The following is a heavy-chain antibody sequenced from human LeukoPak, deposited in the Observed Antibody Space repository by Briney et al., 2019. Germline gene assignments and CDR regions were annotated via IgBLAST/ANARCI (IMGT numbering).Heavy chain of an antibody. J-gene: IGHJ4*02. CDR1: GGSISSSSYY. D-gene: IGHD3-10*01. CDR2: IYYTGST. CDR3: ARKWFGEGGVDY. Sequence: SETLSLTCTVSGGSISSSSYYWGWIRQPPGKGLEWIGSIYYTGSTYYNPSLKSRVTISVDTSKNQFSLKLSSVTAADTAVYYCARKWFGEGGVDYWGQGTLVTVSS. V-gene: IGHV4-39*07.